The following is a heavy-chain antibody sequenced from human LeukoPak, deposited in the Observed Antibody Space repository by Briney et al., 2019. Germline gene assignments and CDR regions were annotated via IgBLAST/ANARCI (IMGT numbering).Heavy chain of an antibody. CDR3: AREMAGQWFDP. J-gene: IGHJ5*02. CDR2: IYYSGST. D-gene: IGHD6-19*01. CDR1: GGSISSYY. V-gene: IGHV4-59*01. Sequence: SQTLSLTCTVSGGSISSYYWSWIRQPPGKGLEWIGYIYYSGSTNYNPSLESRVTISVDTSKNQFSLKLSSVTAADTAVCYCAREMAGQWFDPWGQGTLVTVSS.